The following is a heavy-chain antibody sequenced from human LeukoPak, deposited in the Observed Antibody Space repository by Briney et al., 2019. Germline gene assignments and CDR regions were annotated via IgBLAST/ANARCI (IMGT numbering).Heavy chain of an antibody. CDR3: ARGYDYGDYVGDFDY. Sequence: GASVKVSCKASVYTFTSYPISWVRQAPGQGLEWMGWITTYNDNTNYAQKLQGRVTMTTDTSTSTAYMDLRGLRSDDTAVYYCARGYDYGDYVGDFDYWGQGTLVTVSS. D-gene: IGHD4-17*01. CDR2: ITTYNDNT. V-gene: IGHV1-18*01. J-gene: IGHJ4*02. CDR1: VYTFTSYP.